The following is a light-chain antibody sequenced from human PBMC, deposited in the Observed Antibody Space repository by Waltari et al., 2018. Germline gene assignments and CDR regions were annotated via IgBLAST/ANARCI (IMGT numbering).Light chain of an antibody. Sequence: QSALTQPASVSGSPGQSTTISCTGTSSDVGFYNLVSGYQQHPGKAPELVVYEVISRPSGVSTRFSGSKSGNTASLTISGLQAEDEADYYCCSYAGRNIWVFGGGTKLTVL. J-gene: IGLJ3*02. CDR3: CSYAGRNIWV. V-gene: IGLV2-23*02. CDR1: SSDVGFYNL. CDR2: EVI.